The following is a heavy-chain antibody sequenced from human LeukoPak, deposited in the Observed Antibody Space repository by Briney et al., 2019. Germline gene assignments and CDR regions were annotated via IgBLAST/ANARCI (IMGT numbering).Heavy chain of an antibody. CDR3: ARQGRHGYNGEAFDI. Sequence: PSETLSLTCTVSGGSISSYYWSWIRQPPGKGLEWIGYIYYSGSTNYNPSLKSRVTISVDTSKNQFSLKLSSVAAADTAVYYCARQGRHGYNGEAFDIWGQGTMVTVSS. CDR1: GGSISSYY. V-gene: IGHV4-59*08. CDR2: IYYSGST. J-gene: IGHJ3*02. D-gene: IGHD5-24*01.